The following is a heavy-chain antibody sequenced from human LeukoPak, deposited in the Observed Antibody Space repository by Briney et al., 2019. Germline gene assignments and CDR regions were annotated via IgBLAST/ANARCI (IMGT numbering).Heavy chain of an antibody. CDR3: AKDRLMTISHNDYMDV. CDR1: GFTFRSYA. D-gene: IGHD4/OR15-4a*01. CDR2: LSNTGGST. Sequence: GGSLRLSCAASGFTFRSYAMSWVRQAPGKGLEWVSGLSNTGGSTYYADSVKGRFTFSRDNSKNAVYLQMNSLRVEDTAVYYCAKDRLMTISHNDYMDVWGKGTTVTVSS. J-gene: IGHJ6*03. V-gene: IGHV3-23*01.